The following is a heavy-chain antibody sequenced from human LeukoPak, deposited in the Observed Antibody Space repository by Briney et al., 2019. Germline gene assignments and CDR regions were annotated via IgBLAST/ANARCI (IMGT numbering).Heavy chain of an antibody. J-gene: IGHJ5*02. CDR3: ARVLMITFGGGTNWFDP. CDR1: GGTFSSYA. CDR2: IIPIFGTA. Sequence: ASVKVSCKASGGTFSSYAISWVRQAPGLGLEWMGGIIPIFGTANYAQKFQGRVTITADESTSTAYMELSSLRSEDTAVYYCARVLMITFGGGTNWFDPWGQGTLVTVSS. V-gene: IGHV1-69*13. D-gene: IGHD3-16*01.